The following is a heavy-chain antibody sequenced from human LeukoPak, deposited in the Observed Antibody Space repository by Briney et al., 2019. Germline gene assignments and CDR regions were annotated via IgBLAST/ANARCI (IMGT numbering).Heavy chain of an antibody. CDR1: GGTFSSYA. D-gene: IGHD3-22*01. CDR2: IIPIFGTA. CDR3: AGEHDYYDSSGYYYVWFDP. Sequence: SVKVSCKASGGTFSSYAISWVRQAPGQGLEWMGGIIPIFGTANYAQKFQGRVTITTDESTSTAYMELSSLRSEDTAVYYCAGEHDYYDSSGYYYVWFDPWGQGTLVTVSS. V-gene: IGHV1-69*05. J-gene: IGHJ5*02.